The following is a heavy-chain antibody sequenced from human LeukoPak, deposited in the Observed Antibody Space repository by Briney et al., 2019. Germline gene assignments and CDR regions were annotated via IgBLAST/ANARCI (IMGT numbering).Heavy chain of an antibody. V-gene: IGHV3-43*02. Sequence: PGGSLRLSCAASGSTFEDYAMHWVRQAPGKGLEWVSPISGGGGSTYYADSVKGRFPFTRDNTKNSLYLQMNSLRTQESALDYCAKEGSGYSYGSIFDYWGQGTLVTV. CDR1: GSTFEDYA. J-gene: IGHJ4*02. D-gene: IGHD5-18*01. CDR2: ISGGGGST. CDR3: AKEGSGYSYGSIFDY.